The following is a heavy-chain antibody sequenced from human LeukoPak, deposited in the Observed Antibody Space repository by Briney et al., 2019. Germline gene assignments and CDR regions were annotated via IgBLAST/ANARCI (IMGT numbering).Heavy chain of an antibody. CDR2: IYTSGST. V-gene: IGHV4-61*02. CDR3: ARVVRITGTSLFYYYYYMDV. Sequence: PSETLSLTCSVSGGSIYSGTYYWSWIRQPAGKGLEWIGRIYTSGSTNYNPSLKSRVTMSVDTSKNQFSLKLSSVTAADTAVYYCARVVRITGTSLFYYYYYMDVWGKGTTVTVSS. D-gene: IGHD1-20*01. J-gene: IGHJ6*03. CDR1: GGSIYSGTYY.